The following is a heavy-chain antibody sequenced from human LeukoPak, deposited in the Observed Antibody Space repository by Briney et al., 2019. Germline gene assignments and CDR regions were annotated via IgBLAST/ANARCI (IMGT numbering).Heavy chain of an antibody. J-gene: IGHJ6*02. D-gene: IGHD1-14*01. Sequence: GGSLRLSCAASGXTFSSYAMHWVRQAPGKGLEWVEMISDDGSNGNYADSVKGRFTISRDNSKNTLYLQMNSLRPDDTALYSCARETGSSPMDVWGQGTTVTVSS. CDR2: ISDDGSNG. V-gene: IGHV3-30-3*01. CDR3: ARETGSSPMDV. CDR1: GXTFSSYA.